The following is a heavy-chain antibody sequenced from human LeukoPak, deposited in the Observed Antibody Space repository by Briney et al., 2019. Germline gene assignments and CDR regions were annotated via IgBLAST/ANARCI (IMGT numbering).Heavy chain of an antibody. V-gene: IGHV3-66*01. D-gene: IGHD5-18*01. J-gene: IGHJ4*02. Sequence: PGGSLRLSCEASGFTVSSNYMSWVRQAPGKGLEWVSIIYSGGSTYYADSVKGRFTISRDISKNTLYLQMNSLRAEDTAVYYCANQQQIQVFDNWGQGTLVTVSS. CDR1: GFTVSSNY. CDR2: IYSGGST. CDR3: ANQQQIQVFDN.